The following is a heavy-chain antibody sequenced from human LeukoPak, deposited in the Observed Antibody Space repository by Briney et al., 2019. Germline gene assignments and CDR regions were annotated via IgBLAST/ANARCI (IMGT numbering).Heavy chain of an antibody. V-gene: IGHV1-46*01. Sequence: ASVKVSCKASGYTFTSYYMHWVRQAPGQGLEWMGIINPSGGSTSYAQKFQGRVAMTRDMSTSTVYMELSSLRSEDTAVYYCARVIRIAVAGTGYDYWGQGTLVTVSS. J-gene: IGHJ4*02. CDR3: ARVIRIAVAGTGYDY. CDR2: INPSGGST. CDR1: GYTFTSYY. D-gene: IGHD6-19*01.